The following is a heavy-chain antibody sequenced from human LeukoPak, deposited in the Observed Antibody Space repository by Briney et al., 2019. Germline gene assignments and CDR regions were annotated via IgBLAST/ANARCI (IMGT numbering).Heavy chain of an antibody. CDR3: ARDGYYYDSSGTPPDY. CDR1: GGTFSSYA. D-gene: IGHD3-22*01. CDR2: IIPIFGTA. J-gene: IGHJ4*02. V-gene: IGHV1-69*06. Sequence: ASVKVSCKASGGTFSSYAISWVRQAPGQRLEWMGRIIPIFGTANYAQKFQGRVTITADKSTSTAYMELSSLRSEDTAVYYCARDGYYYDSSGTPPDYWGQGTLVTVSS.